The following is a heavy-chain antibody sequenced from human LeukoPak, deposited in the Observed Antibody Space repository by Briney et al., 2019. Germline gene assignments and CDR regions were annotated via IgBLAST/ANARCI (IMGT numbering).Heavy chain of an antibody. J-gene: IGHJ4*02. V-gene: IGHV3-7*05. D-gene: IGHD2-2*01. Sequence: GGSLILSCAASGFSLSTYWMSWVRQAPGKGPEWVANIKQDGSEENYVDSVKGRFTISRDNARNSLYLQMNSLRAEDTAVYYCARGGWYQLPWGQGTLVTIPS. CDR1: GFSLSTYW. CDR2: IKQDGSEE. CDR3: ARGGWYQLP.